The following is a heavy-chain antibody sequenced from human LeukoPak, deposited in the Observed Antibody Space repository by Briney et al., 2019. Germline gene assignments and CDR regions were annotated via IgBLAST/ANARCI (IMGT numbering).Heavy chain of an antibody. Sequence: EASVKVSCKASGYTFTGYYMHWVRQAPGQGLEWMGRINPNSGGTNYAQKFQGRVTMTRDTSISTAYMELSRLRSDGTAVYYCARDPRYYGSGGYEVADYWGQGTLVTVSS. CDR2: INPNSGGT. J-gene: IGHJ4*02. CDR1: GYTFTGYY. D-gene: IGHD3-10*01. V-gene: IGHV1-2*06. CDR3: ARDPRYYGSGGYEVADY.